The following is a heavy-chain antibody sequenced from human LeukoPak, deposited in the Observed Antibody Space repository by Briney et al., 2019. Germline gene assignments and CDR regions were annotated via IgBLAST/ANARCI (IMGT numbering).Heavy chain of an antibody. V-gene: IGHV3-21*04. CDR2: ISSSSSYI. Sequence: PGGSLRLSCAASGFTFSRYSMNWVRQAPGKGLEWVSSISSSSSYIYYADSVMGRLNISRDNAKKSQYLQMNSLRVEDTAVYYCVRAPAEVDYWGPGTLVTVSS. CDR3: VRAPAEVDY. CDR1: GFTFSRYS. D-gene: IGHD6-13*01. J-gene: IGHJ4*02.